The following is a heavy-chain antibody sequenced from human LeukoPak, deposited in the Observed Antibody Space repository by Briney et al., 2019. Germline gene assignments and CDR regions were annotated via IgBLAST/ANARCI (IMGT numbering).Heavy chain of an antibody. CDR1: KFTFSSSW. CDR3: ARDRSGWFDY. D-gene: IGHD6-19*01. CDR2: INQDGSDR. J-gene: IGHJ4*02. Sequence: GGSLRLSCVGSKFTFSSSWMTWVRQAPGKGLEWVANINQDGSDRYFVDSVKGRFTISRDNAKKSLYLQMNSLRAEDTAVYYCARDRSGWFDYWGQGTLVTVSS. V-gene: IGHV3-7*01.